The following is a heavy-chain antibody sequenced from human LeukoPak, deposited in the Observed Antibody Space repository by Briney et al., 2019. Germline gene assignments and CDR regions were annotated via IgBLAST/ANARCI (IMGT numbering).Heavy chain of an antibody. D-gene: IGHD3-22*01. CDR3: AREFYDSSGSWFDP. V-gene: IGHV3-33*08. J-gene: IGHJ5*02. CDR2: IWYDGSNK. Sequence: GGSLRLSCVASGFALNTYTMNWVRQAPGKGLEWVAVIWYDGSNKYYADSVKGRFTISRDNSKNTLYLQMNSLRAEDTAVYYCAREFYDSSGSWFDPWGQGTLVTVSS. CDR1: GFALNTYT.